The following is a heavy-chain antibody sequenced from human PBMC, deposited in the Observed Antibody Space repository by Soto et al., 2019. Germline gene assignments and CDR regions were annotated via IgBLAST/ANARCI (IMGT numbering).Heavy chain of an antibody. CDR2: ISYDGSNK. V-gene: IGHV3-30-3*01. J-gene: IGHJ3*02. CDR3: ARPGFVVVPASDAFDI. CDR1: GFTFSSCA. Sequence: GGSLRLSCAASGFTFSSCAMHWVRQAPGKGLEWVAVISYDGSNKYYADSVKGRFTISRDNSKNTLYLQMNSLRAEDTAVYYCARPGFVVVPASDAFDIWGQGTMVTVSS. D-gene: IGHD2-2*01.